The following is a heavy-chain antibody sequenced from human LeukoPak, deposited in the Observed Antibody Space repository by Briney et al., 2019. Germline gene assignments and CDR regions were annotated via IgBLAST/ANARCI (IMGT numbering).Heavy chain of an antibody. V-gene: IGHV1-2*02. J-gene: IGHJ4*02. CDR1: GYTFTGYY. Sequence: AASVKVSCKASGYTFTGYYMHWVRQAPGQGLEWMGWINPNSGGTNYAQKFQGRVTMTRDTSISTAYMELSRLRSDDTAVYYCARQSGYYFTTFDYWGQGTLVTVSS. D-gene: IGHD3-22*01. CDR2: INPNSGGT. CDR3: ARQSGYYFTTFDY.